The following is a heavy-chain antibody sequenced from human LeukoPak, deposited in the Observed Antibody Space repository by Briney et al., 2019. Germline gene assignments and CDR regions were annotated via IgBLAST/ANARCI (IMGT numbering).Heavy chain of an antibody. CDR3: ARSPRRLGYCSGGSCYYYYGMDV. CDR2: INHSGST. Sequence: PSETLSLTCAVYGGSFSGYYWSSIRQPPGKGLEWIGEINHSGSTNYTPSLKSRVTISVDASKNQSSLKLSSVTAADTAVYYCARSPRRLGYCSGGSCYYYYGMDVWGQGTTVTVSS. J-gene: IGHJ6*02. CDR1: GGSFSGYY. V-gene: IGHV4-34*01. D-gene: IGHD2-15*01.